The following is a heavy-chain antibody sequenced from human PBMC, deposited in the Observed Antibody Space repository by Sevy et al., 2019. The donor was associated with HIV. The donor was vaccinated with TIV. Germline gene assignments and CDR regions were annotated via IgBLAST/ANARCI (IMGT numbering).Heavy chain of an antibody. CDR3: ARTAQFGVVDY. CDR2: IYSSGST. J-gene: IGHJ4*02. Sequence: SETLSLTYTVSGGSISGYYWSWIRQPAGKGLEWIGRIYSSGSTNYHPSLKSRVTMSVDTSKNQFSLKLSSVTAADTAVYYCARTAQFGVVDYWGQGTLVTVSS. D-gene: IGHD3-3*01. V-gene: IGHV4-4*07. CDR1: GGSISGYY.